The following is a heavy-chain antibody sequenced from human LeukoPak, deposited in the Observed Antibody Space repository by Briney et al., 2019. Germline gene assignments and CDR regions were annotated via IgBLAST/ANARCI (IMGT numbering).Heavy chain of an antibody. D-gene: IGHD4-17*01. J-gene: IGHJ3*02. CDR2: IYTSGST. Sequence: SETLSLTCTVSGGSISSYYWSWIRQPAGKGLEWIGRIYTSGSTNYNPSLKSRVTMSVDTSKNQFSLKLSSVTAADTAVYYCARDLVPNDYTVTDLVGLGAFDIWGQGTMVTVSS. CDR1: GGSISSYY. V-gene: IGHV4-4*07. CDR3: ARDLVPNDYTVTDLVGLGAFDI.